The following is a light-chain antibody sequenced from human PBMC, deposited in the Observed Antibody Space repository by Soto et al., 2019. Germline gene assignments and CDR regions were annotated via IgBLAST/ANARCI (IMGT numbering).Light chain of an antibody. J-gene: IGLJ3*02. CDR1: SSNIGSNY. V-gene: IGLV1-47*01. Sequence: QVVVTQPPSASGTPGQPVTISSSGSSSNIGSNYVFWYQHLPGTSPKLIIYGNNQRPSGVPDRCSGSSSGTSASLAISVLRPEDEADYYWAVWYDSLSGVVFGGGTQLTGL. CDR3: AVWYDSLSGVV. CDR2: GNN.